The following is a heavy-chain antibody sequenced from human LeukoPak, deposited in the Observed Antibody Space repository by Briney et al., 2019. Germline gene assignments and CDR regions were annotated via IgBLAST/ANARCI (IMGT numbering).Heavy chain of an antibody. Sequence: IFGTANYAQKFQGRVTITADESTSTAYMEVSSLRSEDTAVYYCASPMVYDTYYYYHGMDVWGQGTTVTVSS. D-gene: IGHD2-8*01. V-gene: IGHV1-69*01. J-gene: IGHJ6*02. CDR2: IFGTA. CDR3: ASPMVYDTYYYYHGMDV.